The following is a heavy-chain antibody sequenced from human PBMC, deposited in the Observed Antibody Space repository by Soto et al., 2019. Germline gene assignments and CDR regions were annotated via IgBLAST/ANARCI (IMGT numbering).Heavy chain of an antibody. J-gene: IGHJ4*02. V-gene: IGHV4-34*01. CDR1: GGSFSGYY. Sequence: PSETLSLTCAVYGGSFSGYYWSWTRQPPGKGLEWIGEINHSGSTNYNPSLKSRVTISVDTSKNQFSLKLSSVTAADTAVYYCAGRNGGWYSWGQGTLVTSPQ. CDR2: INHSGST. D-gene: IGHD6-19*01. CDR3: AGRNGGWYS.